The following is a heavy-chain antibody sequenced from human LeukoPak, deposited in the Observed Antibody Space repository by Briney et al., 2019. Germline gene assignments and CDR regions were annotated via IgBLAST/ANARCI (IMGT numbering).Heavy chain of an antibody. CDR3: AKGSYYDSSGSFYFDY. CDR2: ISGNGDNT. J-gene: IGHJ4*02. Sequence: GGSLRLSCAASGFTFSSYAMSWVRQAPGEGLEWVSGISGNGDNTYYADSVKGRFTISRDNSKNTLYVQVNSLGTEDTAAYYCAKGSYYDSSGSFYFDYWGQGTLVTVSS. D-gene: IGHD3-22*01. V-gene: IGHV3-23*01. CDR1: GFTFSSYA.